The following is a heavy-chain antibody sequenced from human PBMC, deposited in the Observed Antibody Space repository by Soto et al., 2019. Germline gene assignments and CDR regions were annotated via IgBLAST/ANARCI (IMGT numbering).Heavy chain of an antibody. CDR2: ISHTGTT. J-gene: IGHJ6*02. CDR1: GTSISGYY. CDR3: ARGRKVEQWVSSGRGGGMDV. V-gene: IGHV4-59*01. Sequence: XETLSLPCTVSGTSISGYYWSWVRQPPGRGLDWIGYISHTGTTDYRASLKGRVNLSLDTSANSFSLKLGSVTPADTALYYCARGRKVEQWVSSGRGGGMDVWGQGTTVTVSS. D-gene: IGHD6-19*01.